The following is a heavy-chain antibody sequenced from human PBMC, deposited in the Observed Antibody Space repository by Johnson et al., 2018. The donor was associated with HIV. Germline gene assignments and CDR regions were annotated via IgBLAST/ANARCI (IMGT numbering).Heavy chain of an antibody. Sequence: QVQLVESGGGLVKPGGSLRLSCVVSGFSFSDYYMSWIRQSPEKGLEWVSYSSSSGTTIYYADSVKGRFTISRDNAMNSLYLQMDSLRAEDTAVYYCTGEYSYGDDAFDIWGQGTMVNVSS. CDR3: TGEYSYGDDAFDI. D-gene: IGHD5-18*01. V-gene: IGHV3-11*04. CDR1: GFSFSDYY. CDR2: SSSSGTTI. J-gene: IGHJ3*02.